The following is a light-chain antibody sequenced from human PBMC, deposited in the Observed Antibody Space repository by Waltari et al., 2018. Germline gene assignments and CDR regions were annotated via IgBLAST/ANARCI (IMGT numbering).Light chain of an antibody. CDR3: QQRSNWPSWT. J-gene: IGKJ1*01. Sequence: EIVLPPSPATLSLSPGERATLSGRSSQSVSSYLACDQQKPGKAPRLLIYDSSNRATGIPARFSGSGSGTDFALTISSLEPEDCAVYYGQQRSNWPSWTFGQGTKVEIK. V-gene: IGKV3-11*01. CDR2: DSS. CDR1: QSVSSY.